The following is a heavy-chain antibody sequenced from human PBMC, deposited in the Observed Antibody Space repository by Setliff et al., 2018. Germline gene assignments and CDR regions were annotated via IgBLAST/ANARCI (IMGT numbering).Heavy chain of an antibody. V-gene: IGHV1-18*01. J-gene: IGHJ4*02. CDR3: AGDEIRPITPDY. D-gene: IGHD1-20*01. CDR1: GYTFTDYG. Sequence: GASVKVSCKTSGYTFTDYGISWVRQAPGQRLEWVGWIRASNDETDYAQKFRGRVTMTTDTSTSTAYMEMRSLTSDDTAVYYCAGDEIRPITPDYWGQGTLVTVSS. CDR2: IRASNDET.